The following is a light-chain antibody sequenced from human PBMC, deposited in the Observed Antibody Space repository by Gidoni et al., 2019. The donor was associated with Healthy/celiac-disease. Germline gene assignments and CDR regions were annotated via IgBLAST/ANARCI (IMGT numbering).Light chain of an antibody. CDR1: HGVIYRVESTF. Sequence: DVMLTQSPLSLSVSLGPPASISSRHSHGVIYRVESTFLAWYQQRPGQSPRRLIFRVSRRASGVPDRFSASGSGTDFTLKISRVEAEDVGVYYCLQRAHWPWTFGQGTKVEIK. CDR2: RVS. V-gene: IGKV2-30*01. CDR3: LQRAHWPWT. J-gene: IGKJ1*01.